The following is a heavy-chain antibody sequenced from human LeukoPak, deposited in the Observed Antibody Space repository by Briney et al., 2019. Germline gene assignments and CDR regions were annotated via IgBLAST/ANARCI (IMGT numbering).Heavy chain of an antibody. D-gene: IGHD3-9*01. CDR1: AFNFSDYY. Sequence: GGSLRLSCAGSAFNFSDYYMGWIRQAPGKGLEWLSYISSSGTTIYYTDSVKGRFTVSRDNAKNSLLLQMNSLRADDTAVYYCARDARTGLDYWGQGTLVTVSS. CDR3: ARDARTGLDY. J-gene: IGHJ4*02. V-gene: IGHV3-11*01. CDR2: ISSSGTTI.